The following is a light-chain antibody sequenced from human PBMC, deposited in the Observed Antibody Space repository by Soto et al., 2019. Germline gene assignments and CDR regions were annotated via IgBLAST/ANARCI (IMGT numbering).Light chain of an antibody. V-gene: IGKV3-15*01. J-gene: IGKJ1*01. CDR2: GAS. Sequence: EIVMTQSPATLSVSPGERATLSCRASQSVSSNLAWYQQKPGQAPRLLIYGASTRATGIPARFSGSGSGTEFTLTISSLQSEDFAVYYCQQYNNWPWTFGQGTMVDI. CDR1: QSVSSN. CDR3: QQYNNWPWT.